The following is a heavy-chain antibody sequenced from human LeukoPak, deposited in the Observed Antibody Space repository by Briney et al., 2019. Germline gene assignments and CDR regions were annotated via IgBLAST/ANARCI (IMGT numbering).Heavy chain of an antibody. CDR2: INPNSGGT. Sequence: ASVKVSCKTSGYTFSSYYMHWVRQAPGQGLEWMGWINPNSGGTKYAQKFQGRVTMTRDTSISTVYMELSRLRSDDTAVYYCARDKHLDWAHYHYCNMDVGGKGPTVPVS. D-gene: IGHD1-1*01. CDR1: GYTFSSYY. J-gene: IGHJ6*03. CDR3: ARDKHLDWAHYHYCNMDV. V-gene: IGHV1-2*02.